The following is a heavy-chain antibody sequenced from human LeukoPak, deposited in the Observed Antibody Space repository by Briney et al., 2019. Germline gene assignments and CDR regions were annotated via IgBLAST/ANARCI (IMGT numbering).Heavy chain of an antibody. CDR1: GFTFDIYG. CDR2: ITGGSNTI. V-gene: IGHV3-48*01. CDR3: ARDRMGGSFDY. D-gene: IGHD2-15*01. Sequence: PGGSLRLSRAASGFTFDIYGMNWVRQAPGKGLEWVSFITGGSNTIYYADSVKGRFTTSRDNARNSLYLQMNSLRVDDTAVYYCARDRMGGSFDYWGQGTLVTVSS. J-gene: IGHJ4*02.